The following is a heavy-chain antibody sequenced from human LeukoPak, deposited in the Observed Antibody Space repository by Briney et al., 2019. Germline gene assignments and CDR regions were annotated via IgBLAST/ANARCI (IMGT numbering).Heavy chain of an antibody. D-gene: IGHD2-21*02. J-gene: IGHJ4*02. CDR2: ISSSSATI. CDR3: ARESPCGGDCYGPPYFHY. V-gene: IGHV3-48*04. Sequence: PGGSLRLSCAASGFTFSSHWMNWVRQAPGKGLEWISYISSSSATIYYADSVKGRFTISRDNTKNSLYLQMNNLRADDTAFYYCARESPCGGDCYGPPYFHYWGQGTLVTVSS. CDR1: GFTFSSHW.